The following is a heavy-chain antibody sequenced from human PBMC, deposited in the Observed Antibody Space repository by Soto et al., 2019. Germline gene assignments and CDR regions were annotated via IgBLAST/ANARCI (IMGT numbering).Heavy chain of an antibody. D-gene: IGHD6-13*01. CDR2: TYYRSKWYN. J-gene: IGHJ4*02. Sequence: PSQTLSLTCAISGDSVSSNSSAWNWIRQSPSRGLEWLGRTYYRSKWYNDKAVSVKSRITINLDTSKNQFSLKLSSVTAADTAVYYCARHETLGVAAAGFDYWGQGTLVTVSS. CDR3: ARHETLGVAAAGFDY. V-gene: IGHV6-1*01. CDR1: GDSVSSNSSA.